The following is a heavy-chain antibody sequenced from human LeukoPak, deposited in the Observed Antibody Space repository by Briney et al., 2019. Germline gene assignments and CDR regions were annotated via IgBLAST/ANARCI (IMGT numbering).Heavy chain of an antibody. CDR2: INHGGST. D-gene: IGHD5-18*01. J-gene: IGHJ4*02. CDR3: ARTAMTYVPIDY. CDR1: GGSFSGYY. Sequence: SETLSLTCAVYGGSFSGYYWSWIRQPPGKGLEWIGEINHGGSTNYNPSLKSRVTISVDTSKNQFSLKLSSVTAADTAVYYCARTAMTYVPIDYWGQGTLVTVSS. V-gene: IGHV4-34*01.